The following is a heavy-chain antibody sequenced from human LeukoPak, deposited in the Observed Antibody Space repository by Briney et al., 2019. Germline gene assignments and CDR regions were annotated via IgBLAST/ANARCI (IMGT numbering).Heavy chain of an antibody. V-gene: IGHV4-34*01. CDR2: INHSGST. J-gene: IGHJ2*01. CDR1: GGSFSGYY. D-gene: IGHD7-27*01. Sequence: SETLSLTCAVYGGSFSGYYWSWIRQPPGKGLEWIGEINHSGSTNYNPSLKSRVTISVDTSKNQFPLKLSSVTAADTAVYYCARTWGNWYFDLWGRGTLVTVSS. CDR3: ARTWGNWYFDL.